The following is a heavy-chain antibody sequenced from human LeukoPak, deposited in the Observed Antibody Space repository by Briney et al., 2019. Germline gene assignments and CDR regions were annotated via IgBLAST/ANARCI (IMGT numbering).Heavy chain of an antibody. D-gene: IGHD3-22*01. CDR3: ASPGRYDSGRRAFDY. J-gene: IGHJ4*02. CDR1: GFTVSSDY. Sequence: GGSLRLSCAASGFTVSSDYMSWVRQAPGKGLEWVSVIYSGGSTYYADSVKGRFTISRDNSKNTLYLQMNSLSAEDTAVYYCASPGRYDSGRRAFDYWGQGTLVTVSS. V-gene: IGHV3-53*01. CDR2: IYSGGST.